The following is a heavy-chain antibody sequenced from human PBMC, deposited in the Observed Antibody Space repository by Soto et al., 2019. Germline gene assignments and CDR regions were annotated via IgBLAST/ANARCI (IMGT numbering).Heavy chain of an antibody. CDR3: ALGSWSGATFDI. CDR1: GGTFNVYT. D-gene: IGHD6-13*01. CDR2: IIPMLAIT. Sequence: QVQLVQSGAEVKKPGSSVKVSCKASGGTFNVYTIIWVRQAPGQGLEWMGRIIPMLAITNYAQRFQGRGTLTADTSTTTAYMELSSLTSEDTAVYYCALGSWSGATFDIWGQGTLVTVSS. V-gene: IGHV1-69*02. J-gene: IGHJ3*02.